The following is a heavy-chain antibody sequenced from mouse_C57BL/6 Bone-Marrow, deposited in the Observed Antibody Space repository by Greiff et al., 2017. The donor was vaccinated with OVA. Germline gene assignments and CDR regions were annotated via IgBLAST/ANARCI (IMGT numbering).Heavy chain of an antibody. D-gene: IGHD1-1*01. Sequence: QVHVKQPGAELVKPGASVKMSCKASGYTFTSYWITWVKQRPGQGLEWIGDIYPGSGSTNYNEKFKSKATLTVDTSSSTAYMQLSSLTSEDSAVDYGARRYYGSSGWYFDVWGTGTTVTVSA. V-gene: IGHV1-55*01. CDR3: ARRYYGSSGWYFDV. J-gene: IGHJ1*03. CDR2: IYPGSGST. CDR1: GYTFTSYW.